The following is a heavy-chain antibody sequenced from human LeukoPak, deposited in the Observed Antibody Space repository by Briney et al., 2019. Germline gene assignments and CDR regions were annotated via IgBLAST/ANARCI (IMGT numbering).Heavy chain of an antibody. D-gene: IGHD3-16*01. CDR3: ARDRGSKGGFDY. J-gene: IGHJ4*02. CDR2: MDYSGST. Sequence: PSETLSLTCTVSGGSISSYYWSWIRQPPGKGLEWIGYMDYSGSTNYNPSLKSRVTISADRSKNQLSLKVTSVTAADTVVYYCARDRGSKGGFDYWGQGNLVTVSS. V-gene: IGHV4-59*01. CDR1: GGSISSYY.